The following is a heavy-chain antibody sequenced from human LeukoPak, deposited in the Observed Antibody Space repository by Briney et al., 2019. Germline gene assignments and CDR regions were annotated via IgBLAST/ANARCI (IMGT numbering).Heavy chain of an antibody. CDR1: GFTFSSYA. J-gene: IGHJ3*02. D-gene: IGHD3-9*01. CDR3: ARDAYDILTGYYKGAFDI. Sequence: GSLRLSCAASGFTFSSYAMHWVRQAPGKGLEWVSYISSSSSTIYYADSVKGRFTISRDNAKNSLYLQMNSLRAEDTAVYYCARDAYDILTGYYKGAFDIWGQGTMVTVSS. CDR2: ISSSSSTI. V-gene: IGHV3-48*04.